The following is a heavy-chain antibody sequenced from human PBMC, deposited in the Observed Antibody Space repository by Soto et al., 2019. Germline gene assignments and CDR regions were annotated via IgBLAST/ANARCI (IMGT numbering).Heavy chain of an antibody. V-gene: IGHV4-30-4*01. J-gene: IGHJ5*02. CDR3: PRHAVSSWHNWFDP. CDR2: IYYSGNT. D-gene: IGHD6-13*01. CDR1: GGSISSGYYY. Sequence: SETLSLTCSVSGGSISSGYYYWSWIRQPPGKGLEWIGNIYYSGNTYYNPSLKSRLIISIDTSKNQFSLKLSSVTAADTAVYYCPRHAVSSWHNWFDPWGQGTLVTVSS.